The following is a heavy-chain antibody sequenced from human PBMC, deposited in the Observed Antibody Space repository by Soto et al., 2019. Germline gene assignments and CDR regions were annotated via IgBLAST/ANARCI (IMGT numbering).Heavy chain of an antibody. D-gene: IGHD4-17*01. CDR3: AKPTVTTFYYYYYGMDV. CDR1: GFTFSSYA. V-gene: IGHV3-23*01. J-gene: IGHJ6*02. Sequence: PGGSLRLSCAASGFTFSSYAMSWVRQAPGKGLGWVSAISGSGGSTYYADSVKGRFTISRDNSKNTLYLQMNSLRAEDTAVYYCAKPTVTTFYYYYYGMDVWGQGTTVTVSS. CDR2: ISGSGGST.